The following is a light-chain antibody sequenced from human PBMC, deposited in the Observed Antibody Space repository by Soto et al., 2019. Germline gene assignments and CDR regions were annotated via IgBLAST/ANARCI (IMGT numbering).Light chain of an antibody. CDR1: QSVSGK. V-gene: IGKV3D-15*01. CDR3: QQHYQWPLT. J-gene: IGKJ4*01. Sequence: EIVMTQSPATLSVSPGERATLSCRASQSVSGKLVWYQQKPGQAPRLLIYAASTRATGVPARFRASGSGTEFTRTISGLQLEDFAVYYCQQHYQWPLTFGGGTKVETK. CDR2: AAS.